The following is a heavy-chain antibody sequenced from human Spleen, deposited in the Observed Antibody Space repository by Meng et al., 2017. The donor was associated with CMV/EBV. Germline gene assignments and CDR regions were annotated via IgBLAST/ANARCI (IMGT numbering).Heavy chain of an antibody. J-gene: IGHJ5*02. CDR2: IGGDGRVT. CDR3: VRGTNDWSGVDP. CDR1: GFTFSAYW. Sequence: GESLKISCAASGFTFSAYWMHWVRQVPGKGLIWVSKIGGDGRVTQYADSVKGRFTISRDNAENTLYLQMKSLRAEDMGVYYCVRGTNDWSGVDPWGQGTLVTVSS. V-gene: IGHV3-74*01. D-gene: IGHD3-9*01.